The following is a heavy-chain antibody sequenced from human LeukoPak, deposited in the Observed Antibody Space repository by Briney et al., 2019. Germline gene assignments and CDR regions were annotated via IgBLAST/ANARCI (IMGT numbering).Heavy chain of an antibody. Sequence: GGSLRLSCAASGFTFSSYSMNWVRQAPGKGLEWVSYISSSSSTIYYADSVKGRFTISRDNSKNTLYLQMNSLRAEDTAVYYCAKESLTWIQLWSPYDYWGQGTLVTVSS. D-gene: IGHD5-18*01. CDR3: AKESLTWIQLWSPYDY. J-gene: IGHJ4*02. CDR1: GFTFSSYS. V-gene: IGHV3-48*01. CDR2: ISSSSSTI.